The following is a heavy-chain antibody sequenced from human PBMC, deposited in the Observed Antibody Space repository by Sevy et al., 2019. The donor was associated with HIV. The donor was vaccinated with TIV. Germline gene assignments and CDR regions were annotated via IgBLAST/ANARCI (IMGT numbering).Heavy chain of an antibody. J-gene: IGHJ3*02. CDR1: GFTVSSNY. CDR2: IYAGGST. V-gene: IGHV3-53*01. Sequence: GGSLRLSCAASGFTVSSNYMSWVRQAPGKGLEWVSVIYAGGSTYYADSVKGRFTISRDNSKNTLYLQMNSLRAEDTARYYCATHASDYDSTGYLERDAFDIWGQGTMVTVSS. CDR3: ATHASDYDSTGYLERDAFDI. D-gene: IGHD3-22*01.